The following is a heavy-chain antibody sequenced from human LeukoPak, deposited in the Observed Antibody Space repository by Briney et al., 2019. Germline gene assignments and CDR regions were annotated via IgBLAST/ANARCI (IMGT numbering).Heavy chain of an antibody. CDR3: ARGDYGDYEQVY. CDR2: IYHSGST. CDR1: GYSISSGYY. J-gene: IGHJ4*02. Sequence: PSETLSLTCTVSGYSISSGYYWGWIRQPPGKGLEWIGSIYHSGSTYYNPSLKSRVTISVDTSKNQFSLKLSSVTAADTAVYYCARGDYGDYEQVYWGQGTLVTVSS. V-gene: IGHV4-38-2*02. D-gene: IGHD4-17*01.